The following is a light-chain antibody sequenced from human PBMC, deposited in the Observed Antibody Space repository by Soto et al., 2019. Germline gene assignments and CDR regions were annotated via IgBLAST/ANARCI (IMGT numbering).Light chain of an antibody. CDR3: QQYGRSSWT. CDR2: GAS. J-gene: IGKJ1*01. Sequence: EIVLTQYPGTLSLSPGEKATLSCRASQSVSSSYLAWYQQKPGQAPRLLIYGASSRATGIPDRFSGSGSATDFTLTISRLEPEDFAVYYCQQYGRSSWTFGQGTKVEIK. V-gene: IGKV3-20*01. CDR1: QSVSSSY.